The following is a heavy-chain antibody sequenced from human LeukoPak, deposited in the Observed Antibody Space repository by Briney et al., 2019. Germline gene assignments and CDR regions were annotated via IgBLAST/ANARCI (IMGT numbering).Heavy chain of an antibody. D-gene: IGHD2-21*02. V-gene: IGHV1-2*02. Sequence: ASVNVSFKASVYRFISNYIQWVRQAPGLGPEWMGWMHPGNGNTRYAEKFQGRVTMTRDTSINTAYMDLSSLRSDDTAVYYCAREGSYCVGGDCYSFDFWGQGTLITVSS. J-gene: IGHJ4*02. CDR1: VYRFISNY. CDR2: MHPGNGNT. CDR3: AREGSYCVGGDCYSFDF.